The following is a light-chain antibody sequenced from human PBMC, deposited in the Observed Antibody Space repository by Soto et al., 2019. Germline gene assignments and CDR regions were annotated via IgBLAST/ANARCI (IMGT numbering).Light chain of an antibody. CDR2: GAS. V-gene: IGKV3-20*01. Sequence: EVVLTQSPGTLSLSPGERVTLSCRASESVSDNYLAWYQQRSGQAPRLVIYGASSRASAVPDRFSGSGSGADFTLTISRLEPEDFAVYYCQQYGSSPLTFGGGTKVDIK. CDR1: ESVSDNY. CDR3: QQYGSSPLT. J-gene: IGKJ4*01.